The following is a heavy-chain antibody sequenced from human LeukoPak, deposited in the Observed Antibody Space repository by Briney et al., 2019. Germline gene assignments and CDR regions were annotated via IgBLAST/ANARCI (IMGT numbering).Heavy chain of an antibody. Sequence: ASVTVSCKASGGTFSSCAISWVRQAPGQGLEWMGGIIPIFGTANYAQKFQGRVTITTDESTSTAYMELRRLRSEDTAVYYCVTGGLATYFDYWGQGTLVTVSS. CDR3: VTGGLATYFDY. V-gene: IGHV1-69*05. CDR1: GGTFSSCA. D-gene: IGHD1-26*01. CDR2: IIPIFGTA. J-gene: IGHJ4*02.